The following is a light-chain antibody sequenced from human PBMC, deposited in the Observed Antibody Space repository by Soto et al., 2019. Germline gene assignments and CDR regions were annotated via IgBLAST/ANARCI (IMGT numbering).Light chain of an antibody. CDR2: EVA. V-gene: IGLV2-23*02. CDR1: SSDPATYNL. CDR3: ASHAGRKNII. Sequence: QSALTQPASVSGSPGQSITISCTGTSSDPATYNLVSWYQQRPGKAPQLIIYEVAKRPSGVPARFSGSKSGNTASLTVSGLQAEDEADYYCASHAGRKNIIFGGGTKLTVL. J-gene: IGLJ2*01.